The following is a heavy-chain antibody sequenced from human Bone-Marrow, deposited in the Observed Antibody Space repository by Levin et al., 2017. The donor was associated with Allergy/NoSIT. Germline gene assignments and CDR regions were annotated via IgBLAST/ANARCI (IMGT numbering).Heavy chain of an antibody. CDR3: ARDSTAAEFDY. J-gene: IGHJ4*02. CDR2: ISYNGGT. Sequence: SQTFSLTCTVSGASVSRGYFYWSWIRQPPGKGLEWIGYISYNGGTNYNPSLKSRVTISVDTSKNQFSLKVSSVTAADTAVYFCARDSTAAEFDYWGQGTLVTVSS. CDR1: GASVSRGYFY. D-gene: IGHD4-17*01. V-gene: IGHV4-61*01.